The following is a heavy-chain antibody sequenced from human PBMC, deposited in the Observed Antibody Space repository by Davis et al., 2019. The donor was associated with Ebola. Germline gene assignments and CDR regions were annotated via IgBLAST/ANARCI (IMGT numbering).Heavy chain of an antibody. CDR1: GYTFSSYG. CDR3: ARAGRVVVTAMADY. CDR2: ISGYNENT. J-gene: IGHJ4*02. D-gene: IGHD2-21*02. V-gene: IGHV1-18*01. Sequence: AASVKVSCKASGYTFSSYGINWVRQAPGQGLEWMGWISGYNENTNYAQKLQGRVTMSTDTSTSTAYMELRSLRSDDTAVYYCARAGRVVVTAMADYWGQGTLVTVSS.